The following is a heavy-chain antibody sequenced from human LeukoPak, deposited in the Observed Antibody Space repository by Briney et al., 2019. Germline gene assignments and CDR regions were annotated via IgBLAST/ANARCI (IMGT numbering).Heavy chain of an antibody. D-gene: IGHD3-10*02. CDR2: IYSGGGT. V-gene: IGHV3-66*01. Sequence: GGSLRLSSAASGFTVSSNYMNWVRQAPGKGLEWVSIIYSGGGTYYADSVKGRFTISRDNSKNTLYLQMNSLRAEDTAVYYCAELGITMIGGVWGKGTTVTISS. CDR3: AELGITMIGGV. CDR1: GFTVSSNY. J-gene: IGHJ6*04.